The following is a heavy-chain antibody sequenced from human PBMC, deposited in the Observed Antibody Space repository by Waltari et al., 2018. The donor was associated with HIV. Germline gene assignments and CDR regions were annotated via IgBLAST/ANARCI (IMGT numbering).Heavy chain of an antibody. CDR3: ARGEVPYCGGDCYSYRFDY. Sequence: QVQLVQSGAEVKKPGASVKVSCKVSGYSFTAYYFHWVRPAPGQGLEWMGWINPTSGLTNYVEKFQARVTMSRDTDMSEVYLELRGLRSDDTAVYYCARGEVPYCGGDCYSYRFDYWGQGTLVSVSS. D-gene: IGHD2-21*02. CDR2: INPTSGLT. CDR1: GYSFTAYY. J-gene: IGHJ4*02. V-gene: IGHV1-2*02.